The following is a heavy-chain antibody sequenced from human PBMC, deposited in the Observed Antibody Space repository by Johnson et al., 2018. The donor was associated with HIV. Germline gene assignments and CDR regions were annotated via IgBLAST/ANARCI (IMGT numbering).Heavy chain of an antibody. D-gene: IGHD5-18*01. CDR2: IKQDGSEK. Sequence: VQLLESGGGLVQPGGSLRLSCAASGFTFSSYWMSWVRQAPGKGLEWVANIKQDGSEKYYVDSVKGRFTISRDNARTSLYLQMNSLRAEDTAVYYWSRDTGVDTAMAGHALDVWGQGTMCTVSS. CDR3: SRDTGVDTAMAGHALDV. CDR1: GFTFSSYW. J-gene: IGHJ3*01. V-gene: IGHV3-7*01.